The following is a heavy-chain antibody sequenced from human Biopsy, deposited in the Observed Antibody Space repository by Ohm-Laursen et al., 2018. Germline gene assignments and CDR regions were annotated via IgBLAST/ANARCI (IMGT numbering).Heavy chain of an antibody. CDR3: AKDRRTMRIWYFDL. Sequence: SLRLSCSASGFTFATYGMSWVRQAPGKGLEWVSGISSSGNSTYYAGSVKGRSTISRDNSKNTLYLQLNSLRVDDTAVYYCAKDRRTMRIWYFDLWGRGTLVTVSS. CDR1: GFTFATYG. CDR2: ISSSGNST. D-gene: IGHD4/OR15-4a*01. J-gene: IGHJ2*01. V-gene: IGHV3-23*01.